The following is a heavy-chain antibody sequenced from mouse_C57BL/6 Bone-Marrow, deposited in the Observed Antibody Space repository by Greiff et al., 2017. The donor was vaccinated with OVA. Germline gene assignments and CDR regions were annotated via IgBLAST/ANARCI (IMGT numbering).Heavy chain of an antibody. D-gene: IGHD2-1*01. Sequence: VQLQQSGPGLVAPSQSLSITCTVSGFSLTSYGVDWVRQSPGKGLEWLGVIWGVGSTNYNSALKSRLSISKDNSKSQVFLKMNSLQTDDTAMYYCASGGCGNPFAYWGQGTLVTVSA. CDR1: GFSLTSYG. V-gene: IGHV2-6*01. CDR2: IWGVGST. J-gene: IGHJ3*01. CDR3: ASGGCGNPFAY.